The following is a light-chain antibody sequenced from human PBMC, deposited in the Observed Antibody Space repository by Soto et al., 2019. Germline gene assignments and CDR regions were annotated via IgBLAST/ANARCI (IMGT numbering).Light chain of an antibody. Sequence: DIQMTQSPSSLSASVGDTVTMTGRASQSIALSVNWYQQKPGKAPKLLSYVAFTLESGVPSRFSGSGSGTDFTLTIRSLKPEDFETYYCQQSFRSPITFGQGTRLEIK. V-gene: IGKV1-39*01. J-gene: IGKJ5*01. CDR1: QSIALS. CDR2: VAF. CDR3: QQSFRSPIT.